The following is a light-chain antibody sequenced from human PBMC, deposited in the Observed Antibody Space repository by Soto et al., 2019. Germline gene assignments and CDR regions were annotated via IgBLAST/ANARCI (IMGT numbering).Light chain of an antibody. Sequence: QSVLTQPPSASGTPGQRVTISCSGSSSNIGTKFVYWYQQLPGTAPKLLIYRNNQRPSGVPDRFSGSKSGTSASLAISGLRSEDEADYYCASWDGSLSGWVFGGGPKVTVL. J-gene: IGLJ3*02. CDR1: SSNIGTKF. V-gene: IGLV1-47*01. CDR3: ASWDGSLSGWV. CDR2: RNN.